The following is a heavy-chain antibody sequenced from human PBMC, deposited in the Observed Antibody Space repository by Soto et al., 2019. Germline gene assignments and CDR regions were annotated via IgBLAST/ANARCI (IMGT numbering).Heavy chain of an antibody. CDR2: IDRSGRT. V-gene: IGHV4-34*01. CDR3: ARVVVRGVVDY. J-gene: IGHJ4*02. CDR1: VGSFSCYY. Sequence: SETLSLTCAVYVGSFSCYYWSWIRQPPGKWLGWIGEIDRSGRTNXXPSLKSRVXISVDTSKNQFXLKLSXFTSADTAVYYCARVVVRGVVDYWGQGTLVTVSS. D-gene: IGHD3-10*01.